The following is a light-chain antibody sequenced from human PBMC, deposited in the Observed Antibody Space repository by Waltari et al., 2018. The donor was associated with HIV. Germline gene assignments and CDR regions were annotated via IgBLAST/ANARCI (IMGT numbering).Light chain of an antibody. Sequence: QSVLTQPPSASGPPGQGFTISCSGGRSHIGRNTVTWYQQLPGTAPKLLLYTNNLRPPGVPVRFSGSKSATSASLAISGLQSEDEADYYCTTGDASLNAWVFGGGTMLTVL. J-gene: IGLJ3*02. CDR3: TTGDASLNAWV. V-gene: IGLV1-44*01. CDR2: TNN. CDR1: RSHIGRNT.